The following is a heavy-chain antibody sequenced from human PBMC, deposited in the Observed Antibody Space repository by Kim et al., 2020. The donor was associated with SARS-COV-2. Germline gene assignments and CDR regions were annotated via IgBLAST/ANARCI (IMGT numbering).Heavy chain of an antibody. V-gene: IGHV3-33*01. J-gene: IGHJ4*02. Sequence: LSLTCAASGFTFSSYGMHWVRQAPGKGLEWVAVIWYDGSNKYYADSVKGRFTISRDNSKNTLYLQMNSLRAEDTAVYYCARDSNLKYYDFWPPLIWGQGTLVTVSS. CDR1: GFTFSSYG. CDR3: ARDSNLKYYDFWPPLI. CDR2: IWYDGSNK. D-gene: IGHD3-3*01.